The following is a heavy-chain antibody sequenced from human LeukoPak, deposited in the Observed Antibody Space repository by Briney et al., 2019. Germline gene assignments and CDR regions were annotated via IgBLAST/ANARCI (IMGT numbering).Heavy chain of an antibody. CDR2: ISGSGAGT. Sequence: PGGSLRLSCAASGFTLRSYAMSWVRQAPGKGLEWVSGISGSGAGTYYADSVKGRFTISRDNSKNTLYLQMNSLRAKDTAVYYCAKDLTYTSGWLLHYWGQGTLVTVSS. V-gene: IGHV3-23*01. D-gene: IGHD6-19*01. CDR1: GFTLRSYA. J-gene: IGHJ4*02. CDR3: AKDLTYTSGWLLHY.